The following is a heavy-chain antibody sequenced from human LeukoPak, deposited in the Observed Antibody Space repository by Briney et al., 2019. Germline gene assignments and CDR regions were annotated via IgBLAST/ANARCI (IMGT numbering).Heavy chain of an antibody. Sequence: PGGSLRLSCAASGFTFSSYAMSWVRQASGKGLEWVSAISGSGGSTYYADSVKGRFTISRDNSKNTLYLQMNSLRAEDTAAYYCAKRALEMATIGNWFDPWGQGTLVTVSS. CDR2: ISGSGGST. V-gene: IGHV3-23*01. CDR3: AKRALEMATIGNWFDP. CDR1: GFTFSSYA. D-gene: IGHD5-24*01. J-gene: IGHJ5*02.